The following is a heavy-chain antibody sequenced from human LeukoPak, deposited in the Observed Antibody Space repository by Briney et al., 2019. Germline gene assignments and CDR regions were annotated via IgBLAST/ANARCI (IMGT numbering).Heavy chain of an antibody. V-gene: IGHV3-23*01. CDR3: VRGYSFGPYGMDV. Sequence: SGGSLSLSCAASGFTFGRFAMSWVRQAPGKGLEWVSTVSGSGGSTYYADSVKGQFTISRDNSKNTLYLQMSSLRAEDTAVYFCVRGYSFGPYGMDVWGQGTTVTVSS. CDR2: VSGSGGST. CDR1: GFTFGRFA. D-gene: IGHD2-15*01. J-gene: IGHJ6*02.